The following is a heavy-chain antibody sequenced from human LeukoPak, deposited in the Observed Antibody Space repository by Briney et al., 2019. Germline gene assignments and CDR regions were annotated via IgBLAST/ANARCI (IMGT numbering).Heavy chain of an antibody. Sequence: NPSETLSLSCSVSGGSISSACWSWIRKSPGKGLEWVGCRSSTGVTTNYDPSLKSRVTMSVDTSKNQFSLKLSSVTAADTAVYYCARCRPRYSSNHYYYYMDVWGKGTTVTVSS. D-gene: IGHD6-13*01. J-gene: IGHJ6*03. CDR2: RSSTGVTT. CDR3: ARCRPRYSSNHYYYYMDV. V-gene: IGHV4-59*12. CDR1: GGSISSAC.